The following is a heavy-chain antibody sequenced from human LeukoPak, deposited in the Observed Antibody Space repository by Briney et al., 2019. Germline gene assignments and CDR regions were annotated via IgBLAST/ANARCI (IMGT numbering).Heavy chain of an antibody. CDR3: GISGPGYDSGSDAFDI. CDR2: IIPILGIA. Sequence: SVKVSCKASGGTFSSYAISWVRQAPGQGLEWMGRIIPILGIANYAQKFQGRVTITADKSTSTAYMELSRLRSEDTAVYYCGISGPGYDSGSDAFDIWGQGKMVTVSS. J-gene: IGHJ3*02. CDR1: GGTFSSYA. V-gene: IGHV1-69*04. D-gene: IGHD1-26*01.